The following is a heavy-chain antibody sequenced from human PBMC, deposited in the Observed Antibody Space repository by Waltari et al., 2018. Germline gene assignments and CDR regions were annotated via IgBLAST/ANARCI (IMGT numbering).Heavy chain of an antibody. Sequence: QVQLRESGPGLVKPSETLSLTCAVSGGCIITYYWSWIRQPAGKGLEWIGRIHTSGSTNYNPSLKSRVTMSLDTSKNQFSLELRSVTAADTAMYYCARETGHLAYYSDYWGQGTLITVSS. CDR2: IHTSGST. CDR3: ARETGHLAYYSDY. J-gene: IGHJ4*02. CDR1: GGCIITYY. D-gene: IGHD1-1*01. V-gene: IGHV4-4*07.